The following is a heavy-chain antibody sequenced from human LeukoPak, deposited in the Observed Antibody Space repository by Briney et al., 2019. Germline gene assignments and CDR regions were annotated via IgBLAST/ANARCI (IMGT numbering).Heavy chain of an antibody. CDR2: ISSSSSYI. CDR3: ARDTPVY. Sequence: KPGGSLRLSCAASGFPFSSYSMNWVRQAPGRGLEWVSSISSSSSYIYDAGSVKGRFTNSRDKAKNSLYLQMNSLRAEDTAVYYCARDTPVYWGQGTLVTVSS. CDR1: GFPFSSYS. V-gene: IGHV3-21*01. J-gene: IGHJ4*02.